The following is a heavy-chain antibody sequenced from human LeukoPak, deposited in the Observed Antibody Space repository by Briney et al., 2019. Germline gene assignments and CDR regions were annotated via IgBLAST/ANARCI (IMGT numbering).Heavy chain of an antibody. V-gene: IGHV3-7*01. D-gene: IGHD6-19*01. CDR2: IKEDGSIQ. CDR3: ARDVWRGVAVSDY. J-gene: IGHJ4*02. CDR1: RFTFCSYL. Sequence: GCPKLSPVPPRFTFCSYLMTSGCQAPGTGVEWWAKIKEDGSIQYYLDSVRGRFTISRDKAETSVYLQLNSLRADDTAVYYCARDVWRGVAVSDYWGQGTLVTVSS.